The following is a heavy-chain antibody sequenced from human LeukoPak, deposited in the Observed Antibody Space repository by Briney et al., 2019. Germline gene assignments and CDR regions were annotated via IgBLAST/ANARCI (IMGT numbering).Heavy chain of an antibody. J-gene: IGHJ4*02. CDR2: ISGSGGST. CDR1: GFTFSSYA. D-gene: IGHD2-15*01. V-gene: IGHV3-23*01. Sequence: GRSLRLSCAASGFTFSSYAMSWVRQAPGKGLEWVSAISGSGGSTYSADSVKGRFTISRDNSKNTLYLQMNSLRAEDTAVYYCAEAQGSFDYWGQGTLVTVSS. CDR3: AEAQGSFDY.